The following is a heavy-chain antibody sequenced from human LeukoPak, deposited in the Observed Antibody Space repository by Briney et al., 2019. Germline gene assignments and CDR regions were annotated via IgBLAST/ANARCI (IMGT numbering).Heavy chain of an antibody. CDR3: AKGDSGSYSEYHFDY. CDR1: GFTFSSYA. V-gene: IGHV3-23*01. D-gene: IGHD1-26*01. Sequence: GGSLRLSCAASGFTFSSYAMSWVRQAPGTGLEWVSAISASGGTTYYADSVKGRFTISRDNSKNTLYLQMNSLRAEDTAVYYCAKGDSGSYSEYHFDYWGQGTLVTVSS. CDR2: ISASGGTT. J-gene: IGHJ4*02.